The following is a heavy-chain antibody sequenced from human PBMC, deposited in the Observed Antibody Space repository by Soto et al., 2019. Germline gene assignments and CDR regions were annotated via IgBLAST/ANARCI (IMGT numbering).Heavy chain of an antibody. Sequence: ASVKVSCKASGYTFTSYYMNGVRLAPGQGLEWMGIINPSGGSTSYAQKFQGRVTMTRDTSTSTVYMELSSLSSEDTAVYYWARDSAYNSYYDSSGYYYLGYWGQGTLVTVSS. J-gene: IGHJ4*02. V-gene: IGHV1-46*01. CDR2: INPSGGST. CDR1: GYTFTSYY. D-gene: IGHD3-22*01. CDR3: ARDSAYNSYYDSSGYYYLGY.